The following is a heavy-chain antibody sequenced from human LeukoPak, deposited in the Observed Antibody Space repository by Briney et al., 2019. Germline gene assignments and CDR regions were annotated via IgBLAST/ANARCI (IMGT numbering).Heavy chain of an antibody. V-gene: IGHV4-34*01. CDR3: ARVWRRYQYGSDNWFDP. J-gene: IGHJ5*02. CDR2: INHSGST. D-gene: IGHD3-10*01. Sequence: SETLSLTCAVYGGSFSGYYWSWIRQPPGKGLEWIGEINHSGSTNYNPSLKSRVTVSVNTSKHQYSLKLSSVPAVDTAVYYCARVWRRYQYGSDNWFDPWGQGTLVTVSS. CDR1: GGSFSGYY.